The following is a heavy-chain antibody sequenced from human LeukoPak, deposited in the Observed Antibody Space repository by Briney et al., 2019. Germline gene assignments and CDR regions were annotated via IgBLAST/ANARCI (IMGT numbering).Heavy chain of an antibody. D-gene: IGHD2-8*02. V-gene: IGHV5-51*01. CDR2: IYPDDSDT. Sequence: GESLKISCKGSGFRFTSDWIGWVRPMPGKGLEWMGIIYPDDSDTRYSPSFQGQVTISADKSINTTYLQWSSLKASDTAMYYCARHGKYFTGSHYFDYWGQGTLVTVSS. J-gene: IGHJ4*02. CDR3: ARHGKYFTGSHYFDY. CDR1: GFRFTSDW.